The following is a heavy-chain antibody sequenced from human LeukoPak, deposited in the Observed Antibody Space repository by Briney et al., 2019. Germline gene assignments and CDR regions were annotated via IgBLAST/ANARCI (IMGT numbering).Heavy chain of an antibody. D-gene: IGHD6-13*01. V-gene: IGHV3-7*01. CDR1: GFTFGNYW. Sequence: GGSLRLSCVASGFTFGNYWMSWVRQAPGKGLEFVANIKRDGSYKNYVDSVKGRFTISRDNAENSVHLQMHSLRAEDTAIYYCARDPGSSSFDYWGRGALVIVSS. CDR2: IKRDGSYK. J-gene: IGHJ4*01. CDR3: ARDPGSSSFDY.